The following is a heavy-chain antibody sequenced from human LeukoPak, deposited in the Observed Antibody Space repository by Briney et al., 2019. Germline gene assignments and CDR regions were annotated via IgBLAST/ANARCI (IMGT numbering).Heavy chain of an antibody. D-gene: IGHD4-23*01. J-gene: IGHJ4*02. CDR1: GYSFNDYY. CDR3: ARNYGGTSKYFDY. Sequence: GASVKVSCKASGYSFNDYYIHWVRQAPGQGLEWMGWISPNSGGTNYAQNFQGRVTMTRDTSITTAYMELSGLTSDDTALYYCARNYGGTSKYFDYWGPGTLVTVSS. CDR2: ISPNSGGT. V-gene: IGHV1-2*02.